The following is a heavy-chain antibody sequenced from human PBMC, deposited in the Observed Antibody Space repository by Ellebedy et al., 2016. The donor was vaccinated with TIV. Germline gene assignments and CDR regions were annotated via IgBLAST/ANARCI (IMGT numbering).Heavy chain of an antibody. D-gene: IGHD3-10*01. Sequence: PGGSLRLSCAGSGFTFGDYAMSWFRLAPGKGLGWVGFIRSERFGGSAEYAASVKGRFTISRDDSKSITYLQMNNLKTEDTALYYCTRDAGVVRGVLERGLFDYWGQGTLVTVSS. CDR1: GFTFGDYA. CDR3: TRDAGVVRGVLERGLFDY. CDR2: IRSERFGGSA. J-gene: IGHJ4*02. V-gene: IGHV3-49*03.